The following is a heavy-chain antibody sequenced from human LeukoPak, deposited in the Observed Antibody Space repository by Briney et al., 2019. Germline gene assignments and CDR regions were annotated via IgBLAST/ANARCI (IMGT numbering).Heavy chain of an antibody. D-gene: IGHD3-10*01. CDR2: ISASTGNT. CDR3: ARDGYYYGPGSYNALDM. V-gene: IGHV1-18*01. CDR1: GYSFTSYG. J-gene: IGHJ3*02. Sequence: ASVKVSCKAFGYSFTSYGISWVRQAPGQGLEWMGWISASTGNTNYAQRFQGRVTMTTDTSTSTAYMELRTLTSDDTAVYYCARDGYYYGPGSYNALDMWGQGTMVTVPS.